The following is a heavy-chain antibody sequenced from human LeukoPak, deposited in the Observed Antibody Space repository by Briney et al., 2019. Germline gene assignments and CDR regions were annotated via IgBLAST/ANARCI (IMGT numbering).Heavy chain of an antibody. CDR3: ARDRRLDY. Sequence: PSETLSLTCTVSDASISSGGYYWSWIRQHPGKGLEWIGYIYYSGSTYYNPSLKSRVTISVDTSKNQFSLKLSSVTAADTAVYYCARDRRLDYWGQGTLVTVSS. V-gene: IGHV4-31*03. J-gene: IGHJ4*02. CDR2: IYYSGST. CDR1: DASISSGGYY.